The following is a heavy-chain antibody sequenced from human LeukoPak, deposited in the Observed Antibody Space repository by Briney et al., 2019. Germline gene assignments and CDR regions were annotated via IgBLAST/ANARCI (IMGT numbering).Heavy chain of an antibody. J-gene: IGHJ4*02. CDR2: IYPDDSDT. CDR3: ARLYYSASGYPDY. D-gene: IGHD3-22*01. Sequence: GASLQISCKGSGFIFTSYWIGWVRQEPGKGLEWMGIIYPDDSDTRYSPSFQGQVTISADKSINTAFLQWSSLKASDSAIYYCARLYYSASGYPDYWGQGTLVTVSS. CDR1: GFIFTSYW. V-gene: IGHV5-51*01.